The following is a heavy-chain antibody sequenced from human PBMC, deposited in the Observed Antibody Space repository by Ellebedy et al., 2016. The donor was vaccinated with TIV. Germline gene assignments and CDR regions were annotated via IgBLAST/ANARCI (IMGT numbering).Heavy chain of an antibody. CDR3: ARDMGWGNERINDAFDI. V-gene: IGHV3-7*01. CDR1: GFSFSSYW. D-gene: IGHD7-27*01. J-gene: IGHJ3*02. CDR2: IRQDGSEK. Sequence: GESLKISCAASGFSFSSYWMTWVRQAPGKGLEWVANIRQDGSEKYYVDSVTGRFTISRDNAKNSLYLQMSSLTAEDTALYYCARDMGWGNERINDAFDIWGQGTTVTVSS.